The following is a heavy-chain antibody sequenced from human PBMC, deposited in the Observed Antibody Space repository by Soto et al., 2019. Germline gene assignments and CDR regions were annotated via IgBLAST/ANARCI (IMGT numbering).Heavy chain of an antibody. J-gene: IGHJ6*02. CDR3: ARGRVATIGGLQYYSYYGMDV. V-gene: IGHV4-38-2*01. D-gene: IGHD5-12*01. Sequence: PSETLSLTCAVSSYSISGGFYWAWIRQPPGKGLEWIGNIYHSGSAHYNPSLKSRVTMSVDTSKNNFSLKLTSVTAADTAVYYCARGRVATIGGLQYYSYYGMDVWGQGTTVTVSS. CDR2: IYHSGSA. CDR1: SYSISGGFY.